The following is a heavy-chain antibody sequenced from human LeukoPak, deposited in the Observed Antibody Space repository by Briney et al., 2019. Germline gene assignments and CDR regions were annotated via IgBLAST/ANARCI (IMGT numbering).Heavy chain of an antibody. CDR1: GGSISSYY. V-gene: IGHV4-4*07. D-gene: IGHD3-9*01. J-gene: IGHJ3*01. CDR2: IYTSGST. Sequence: SETLSLTCTVSGGSISSYYWSWIRQPAGKGLEWIGRIYTSGSTNYNPSLKSRVTMSVDTSKNQFSLKLSSVTAADTALYFCARNVLRYFDWGLDVLDFWGQGIMVTVSS. CDR3: ARNVLRYFDWGLDVLDF.